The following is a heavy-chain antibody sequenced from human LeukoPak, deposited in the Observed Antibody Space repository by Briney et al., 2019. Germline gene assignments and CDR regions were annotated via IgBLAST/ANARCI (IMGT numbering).Heavy chain of an antibody. V-gene: IGHV4-59*01. Sequence: PSENLSLNCTVSGGSISSYYWSWIRQPPGKGLEWIGYIYYSGSTNYNPSLKSRVTISVDTSKNQFSLKLSSVTAADTAVYYCARVRGYSYVYAFDIWGQGTMVTVSS. J-gene: IGHJ3*02. CDR1: GGSISSYY. CDR3: ARVRGYSYVYAFDI. D-gene: IGHD5-18*01. CDR2: IYYSGST.